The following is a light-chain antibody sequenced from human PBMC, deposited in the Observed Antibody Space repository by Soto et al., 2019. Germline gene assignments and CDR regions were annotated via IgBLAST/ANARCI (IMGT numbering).Light chain of an antibody. CDR2: DTS. CDR3: QQYNIWRSIT. J-gene: IGKJ5*01. Sequence: EIVVTQSPATLSVSPGERATLSCRGSQSVRNKVAWYQHKPGQTPRVIIYDTSTRAAGIPARFSGSGYGTYFTLTISSLQSEDFAVYYCQQYNIWRSITFGQGTRLEIK. V-gene: IGKV3-15*01. CDR1: QSVRNK.